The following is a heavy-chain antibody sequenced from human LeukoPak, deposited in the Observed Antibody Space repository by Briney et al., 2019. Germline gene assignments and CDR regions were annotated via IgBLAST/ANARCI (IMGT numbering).Heavy chain of an antibody. Sequence: SETLSLTCTVSGGSISGHYWSWIRQPPGKGLEWIGYIYYSGSTNYNPSLKSRVTISVDTSKNQFSLKLSSVTAADTAVYYCARERGKYSSGRFDAFDIWGQGTMVTVSS. D-gene: IGHD6-19*01. V-gene: IGHV4-59*11. CDR1: GGSISGHY. CDR2: IYYSGST. J-gene: IGHJ3*02. CDR3: ARERGKYSSGRFDAFDI.